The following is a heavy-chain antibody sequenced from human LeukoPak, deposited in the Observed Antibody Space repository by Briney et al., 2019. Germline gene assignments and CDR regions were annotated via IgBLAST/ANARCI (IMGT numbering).Heavy chain of an antibody. CDR3: ARGREWEPKVFDY. Sequence: PSETLSLTCTVSGGSISSYYWSWIRQPPGKGLEWIGYIYYSGSTNYNPSLKSRVTISVDTSKNQFSLKPSSVTAADTAVYYCARGREWEPKVFDYWGQGTLVTVSS. CDR2: IYYSGST. J-gene: IGHJ4*02. CDR1: GGSISSYY. D-gene: IGHD1-26*01. V-gene: IGHV4-59*01.